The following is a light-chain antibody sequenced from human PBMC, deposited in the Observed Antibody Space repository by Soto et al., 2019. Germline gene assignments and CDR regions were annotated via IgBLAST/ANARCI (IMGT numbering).Light chain of an antibody. CDR2: ATS. Sequence: IVLPQSPGTLSLSPGERATLSCRASQSVSSSYLAWFQQTPGQAPRLLIYATSSRATGIPDRFSGSGSGTDFTLTISRLEPEDFAVYYCQQYGGSPMYTFGQGTKVDI. V-gene: IGKV3-20*01. J-gene: IGKJ2*01. CDR1: QSVSSSY. CDR3: QQYGGSPMYT.